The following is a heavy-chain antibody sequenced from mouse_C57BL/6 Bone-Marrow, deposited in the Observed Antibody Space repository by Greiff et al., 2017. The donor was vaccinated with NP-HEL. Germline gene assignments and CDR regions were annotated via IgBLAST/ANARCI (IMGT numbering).Heavy chain of an antibody. CDR1: GYSITSGYY. CDR2: ISYDGSN. D-gene: IGHD1-1*01. Sequence: DVKLVESGPGLVKPSQSLSLTCSVPGYSITSGYYWNWIRQFPGNKLEWMGYISYDGSNNYNPSLKNRISITRDTSKNQFFLKLNSVTTEDTATYYCAREDYGSSFYYFDYWGQGTTLTVSS. CDR3: AREDYGSSFYYFDY. J-gene: IGHJ2*01. V-gene: IGHV3-6*01.